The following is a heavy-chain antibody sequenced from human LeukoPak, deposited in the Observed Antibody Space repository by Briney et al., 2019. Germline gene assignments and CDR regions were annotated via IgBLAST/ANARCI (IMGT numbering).Heavy chain of an antibody. V-gene: IGHV3-23*01. CDR2: ISGSGGSP. D-gene: IGHD2-15*01. J-gene: IGHJ6*03. CDR3: AKERVVGTYMDV. CDR1: GFTFSSYA. Sequence: GGCLRLSCAASGFTFSSYAMSWVRQAPGKGLEWVSAISGSGGSPYYADSVKGRFTISRDNSKNTLYPQMNSLRAEDTAVYYCAKERVVGTYMDVWGKGTTVTVSS.